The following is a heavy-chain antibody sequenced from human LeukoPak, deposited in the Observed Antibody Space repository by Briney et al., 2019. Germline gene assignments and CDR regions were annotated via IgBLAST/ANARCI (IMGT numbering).Heavy chain of an antibody. J-gene: IGHJ5*02. D-gene: IGHD2-2*01. CDR3: AKASYCSSTSRYGGWFDP. CDR2: ISGSGGST. Sequence: PGGSLRLSCAASGFTFSSYAMSWVRQAPGKGLEWVSAISGSGGSTYYADSVKGRFTISRDNSKNTLYLQMNSLRAEDTAVYYCAKASYCSSTSRYGGWFDPWGQGTLVTVSS. CDR1: GFTFSSYA. V-gene: IGHV3-23*01.